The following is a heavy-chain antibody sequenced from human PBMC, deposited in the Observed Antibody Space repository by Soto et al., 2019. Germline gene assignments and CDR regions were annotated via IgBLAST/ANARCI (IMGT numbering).Heavy chain of an antibody. V-gene: IGHV3-23*01. D-gene: IGHD4-17*01. CDR2: ISESGGTT. CDR3: AKDEGQAVPGPFDW. CDR1: GFTFSKYA. J-gene: IGHJ4*02. Sequence: GGSLRLSCAASGFTFSKYAMSWVRQAPGKGLEWVSGISESGGTTYFADSVKGRFTISRDNSKNTLYLQMSSLRAEDTAVYYWAKDEGQAVPGPFDWWGQGPLVTVSS.